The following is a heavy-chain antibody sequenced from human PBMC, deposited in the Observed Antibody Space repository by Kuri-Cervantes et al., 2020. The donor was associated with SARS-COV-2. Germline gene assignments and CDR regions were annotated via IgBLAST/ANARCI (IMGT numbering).Heavy chain of an antibody. Sequence: GESLKISCAASGFTFSSYSMNWVRQAPGKGLEWVSSISSSSSYIYYADSVKGRSTISRDNAKNSLYLQMNSLRAEDTAVYYCAREGEQQLAEKVPRLDVWGKGTTVTVSS. D-gene: IGHD6-13*01. V-gene: IGHV3-21*01. J-gene: IGHJ6*04. CDR1: GFTFSSYS. CDR2: ISSSSSYI. CDR3: AREGEQQLAEKVPRLDV.